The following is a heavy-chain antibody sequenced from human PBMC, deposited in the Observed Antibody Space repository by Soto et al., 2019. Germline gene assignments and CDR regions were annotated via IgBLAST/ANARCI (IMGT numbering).Heavy chain of an antibody. CDR2: ISSTTNYI. CDR1: GFTFTRYS. Sequence: PGGSLRLSCAASGFTFTRYSMNWVRQAPGKGLEWVSSISSTTNYIYYGDSMKGRFTISRDNAKNSLYLEMNSLRAEDTAVYYCARESEDLTSKFDYWCQAPLVTVSS. CDR3: ARESEDLTSKFDY. J-gene: IGHJ4*02. V-gene: IGHV3-21*06.